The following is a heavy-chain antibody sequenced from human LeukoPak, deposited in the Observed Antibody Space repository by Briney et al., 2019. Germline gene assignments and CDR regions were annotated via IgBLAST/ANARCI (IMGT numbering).Heavy chain of an antibody. V-gene: IGHV1-69*04. Sequence: GASVKVSCKASGGSFSSYTISWVRQAPGQGLEWMGRIIPILGIANYAQKFQGRVTITADKSTSTAYMELSSLRSEDTAVYYCARERKCCGNDYWGQGTLVTVSS. CDR2: IIPILGIA. CDR3: ARERKCCGNDY. D-gene: IGHD4-23*01. CDR1: GGSFSSYT. J-gene: IGHJ4*02.